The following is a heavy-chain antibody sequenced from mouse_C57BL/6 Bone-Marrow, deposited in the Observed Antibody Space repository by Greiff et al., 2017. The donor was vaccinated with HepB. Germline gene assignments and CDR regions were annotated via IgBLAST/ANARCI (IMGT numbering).Heavy chain of an antibody. CDR3: TRKGVYYGSSLYAMDY. J-gene: IGHJ4*01. D-gene: IGHD1-1*01. CDR2: IDPETGGT. CDR1: GYTFTDYE. V-gene: IGHV1-15*01. Sequence: VKLVESGAELVRPGASVTLSCKASGYTFTDYEMHWVKQTPVHGLEWIGAIDPETGGTAYNQKFKGKAILTADKSSSTAYMELRSLTSEDSAVYYCTRKGVYYGSSLYAMDYWGQGTSVTVSS.